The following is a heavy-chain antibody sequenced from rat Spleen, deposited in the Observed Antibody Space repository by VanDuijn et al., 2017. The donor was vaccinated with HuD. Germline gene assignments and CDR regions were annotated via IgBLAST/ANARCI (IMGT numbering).Heavy chain of an antibody. D-gene: IGHD4-6*01. CDR3: TRGTYIRH. CDR2: ISTGGGT. Sequence: EVQLVESGGGLVQPGRSLKLSCAASGFTFSDYTMAWVRQTPTKGLEWVASISTGGGTHYPDSVKGRFTISRDIAKSTLYLQMNDQRSEDTATYYCTRGTYIRHWGQGVMVTVSS. CDR1: GFTFSDYT. J-gene: IGHJ2*01. V-gene: IGHV5-25*01.